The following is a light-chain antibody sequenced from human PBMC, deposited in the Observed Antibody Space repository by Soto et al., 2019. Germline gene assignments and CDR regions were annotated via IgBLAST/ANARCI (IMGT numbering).Light chain of an antibody. CDR3: QQYKNWPPLI. V-gene: IGKV3-15*01. Sequence: EIVMTQSPATLSVSPGETATLSCRASQSVSYNLAWYQQKPGQGPRLVIYGAFSRATGIPARFSGSGSGTEFTLTISSLQSEDFAVYYCQQYKNWPPLIFGGGTKVEIK. CDR2: GAF. J-gene: IGKJ4*01. CDR1: QSVSYN.